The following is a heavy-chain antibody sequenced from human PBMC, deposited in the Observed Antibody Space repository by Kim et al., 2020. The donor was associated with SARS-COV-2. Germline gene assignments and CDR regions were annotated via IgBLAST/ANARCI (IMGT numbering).Heavy chain of an antibody. J-gene: IGHJ1*01. CDR1: GFTVSSNY. V-gene: IGHV3-53*01. Sequence: GGSLRLSCAAAGFTVSSNYMHWVRQAPGKGLEWVSLIYSGGTTYYADSVKGRFTISIDNSKNTLYLQMNSLRTDDTAVYYCARGVRGQIALNGEVYFQHWGQGTLLTVSS. D-gene: IGHD3-3*02. CDR2: IYSGGTT. CDR3: ARGVRGQIALNGEVYFQH.